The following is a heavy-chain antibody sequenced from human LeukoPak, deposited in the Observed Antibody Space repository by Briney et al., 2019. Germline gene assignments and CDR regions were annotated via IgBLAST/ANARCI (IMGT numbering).Heavy chain of an antibody. CDR2: ISSSGSTI. D-gene: IGHD3-10*02. Sequence: GGSLRLSCAASGFTFSSYEMNWVRQAPGKGLEWVSYISSSGSTIYYADSVKGRFTISGDNAKNSLYLQMNSLRAEDTAVYYCARTDCAGAFDYWGQGTLVTVSS. J-gene: IGHJ4*02. V-gene: IGHV3-48*03. CDR1: GFTFSSYE. CDR3: ARTDCAGAFDY.